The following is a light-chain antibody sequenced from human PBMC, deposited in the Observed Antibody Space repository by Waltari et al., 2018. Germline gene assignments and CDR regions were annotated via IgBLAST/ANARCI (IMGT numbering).Light chain of an antibody. J-gene: IGKJ1*01. CDR1: QSIRSD. CDR2: GAS. V-gene: IGKV3-15*01. Sequence: ELVMTQSPATLSVSPGERATLSCRASQSIRSDLAWYQQKPGQTPRLPRDGASTRATGIPARCSGSGSGTDFTLTISSLQSEDFAVYYCQQYNDWPPTWTFGQGTKVEI. CDR3: QQYNDWPPTWT.